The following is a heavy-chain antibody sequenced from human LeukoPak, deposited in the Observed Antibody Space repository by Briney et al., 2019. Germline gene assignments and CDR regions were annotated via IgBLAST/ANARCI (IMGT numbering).Heavy chain of an antibody. D-gene: IGHD2-15*01. CDR3: TTAFPVVTADSFDY. V-gene: IGHV3-15*04. CDR1: GFSFSNYW. Sequence: KPGGSLRLSCAASGFSFSNYWMSWVRQTPGKGLEWVGRIGSKSDGGTTDYAAPVKGRFTISRDDSKNTLYLQMNSLKAEDTALYYCTTAFPVVTADSFDYWGQGTLVTVSS. CDR2: IGSKSDGGTT. J-gene: IGHJ4*02.